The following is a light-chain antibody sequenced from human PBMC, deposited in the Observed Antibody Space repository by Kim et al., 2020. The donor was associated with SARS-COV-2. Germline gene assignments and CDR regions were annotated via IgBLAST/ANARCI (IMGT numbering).Light chain of an antibody. CDR3: QSYDSTNVV. CDR1: SGTIASKY. V-gene: IGLV6-57*04. J-gene: IGLJ3*02. Sequence: NFMLTQPHSVSESPGKAVTISCSRSSGTIASKYVQWYQQRPGSAPTTVIQANNQRPSGVPDRFSGSIDSSSNSASLTISGLRTEDEADYYCQSYDSTNVVFGGGTKVTVL. CDR2: ANN.